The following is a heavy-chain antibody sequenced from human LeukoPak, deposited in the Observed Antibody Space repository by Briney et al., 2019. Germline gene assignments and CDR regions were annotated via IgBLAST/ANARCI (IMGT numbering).Heavy chain of an antibody. J-gene: IGHJ4*02. V-gene: IGHV3-21*06. Sequence: GGSLRLSCAASGFAFGGYSMNWVRQAPGRGPEWVSLISTTSTSTYYADSVRGRFTISRDNARNSLYLQMNSLRAEDTAVYYCARGVGATHFDCWGQGTLVTVST. D-gene: IGHD1-26*01. CDR2: ISTTSTST. CDR1: GFAFGGYS. CDR3: ARGVGATHFDC.